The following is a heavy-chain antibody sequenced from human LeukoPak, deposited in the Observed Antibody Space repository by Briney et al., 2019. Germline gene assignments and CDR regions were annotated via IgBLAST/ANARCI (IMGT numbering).Heavy chain of an antibody. CDR3: AKDLTYGDYAGGDGFDI. Sequence: GGSLRLSCAASGFTFSSYEMNWVRQAPGKGLEWVSAISGSGGSTYYADSVKGRFTISRDNSKNTLYLQMNSLRAEDTAVYYCAKDLTYGDYAGGDGFDIWGQGTMVTVSS. CDR1: GFTFSSYE. V-gene: IGHV3-23*01. J-gene: IGHJ3*02. CDR2: ISGSGGST. D-gene: IGHD4-17*01.